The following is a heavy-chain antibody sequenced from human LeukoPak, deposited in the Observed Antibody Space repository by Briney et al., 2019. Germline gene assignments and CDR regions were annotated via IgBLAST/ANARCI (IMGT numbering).Heavy chain of an antibody. D-gene: IGHD6-13*01. CDR2: IYYSGST. V-gene: IGHV4-39*07. Sequence: SETLSLTCTVSGGSISSSSYYWGWIRQPPGKGLEWIGSIYYSGSTYYNPSLKSRVTMSVDTSKNQFSLKLSSVTAADTAVYYCAREAGSSWSVNWFDPWGQGTLVTVSS. CDR3: AREAGSSWSVNWFDP. J-gene: IGHJ5*02. CDR1: GGSISSSSYY.